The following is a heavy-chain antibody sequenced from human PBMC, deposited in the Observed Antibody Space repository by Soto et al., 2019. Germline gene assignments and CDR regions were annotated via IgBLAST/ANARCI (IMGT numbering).Heavy chain of an antibody. J-gene: IGHJ4*02. CDR2: ISGSGGST. CDR1: EFTFSSYA. Sequence: GGSLRLSCAASEFTFSSYAMSWVRQPPGKGLEWVSAISGSGGSTYYADSVKGRFTISRDNSKNTLYLQMNSLRAEDTAVYYCAKWGIVATIPYYFDYWGQGTLVTVS. V-gene: IGHV3-23*01. CDR3: AKWGIVATIPYYFDY. D-gene: IGHD5-12*01.